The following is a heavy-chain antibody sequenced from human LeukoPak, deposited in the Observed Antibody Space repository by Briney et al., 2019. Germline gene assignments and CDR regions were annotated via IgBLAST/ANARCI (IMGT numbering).Heavy chain of an antibody. CDR1: GGSISSSSYY. D-gene: IGHD6-19*01. CDR3: ARKIAVAGTISYYFDY. J-gene: IGHJ4*02. V-gene: IGHV4-39*01. CDR2: IYYSGSA. Sequence: SETLSLTCTVSGGSISSSSYYWGWIRQPPGKGLEWIGSIYYSGSAYYNPSLKSRVTISVDTSKNQFSLKLSSVTAADTAVYYCARKIAVAGTISYYFDYWGQGTLVTVSS.